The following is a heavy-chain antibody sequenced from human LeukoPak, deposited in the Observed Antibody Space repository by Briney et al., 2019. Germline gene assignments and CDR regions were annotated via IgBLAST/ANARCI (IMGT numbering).Heavy chain of an antibody. J-gene: IGHJ4*02. CDR2: VDPEDGET. CDR1: GYTFTSYG. V-gene: IGHV1-69-2*01. D-gene: IGHD3-16*02. CDR3: ATSESRELSPGFDY. Sequence: GASVKVSCKASGYTFTSYGISWVRQAPGKGLEWMGLVDPEDGETIYAEKFQGRVTITADTSTDTAYMELSSLRSEDTAVYYCATSESRELSPGFDYWGQGTLVTVSS.